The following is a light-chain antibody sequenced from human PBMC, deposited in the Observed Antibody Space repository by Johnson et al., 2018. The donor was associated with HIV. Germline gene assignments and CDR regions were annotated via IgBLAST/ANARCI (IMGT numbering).Light chain of an antibody. CDR1: SSNIGNNY. CDR3: GTWVSSLSVYV. CDR2: ENN. J-gene: IGLJ1*01. V-gene: IGLV1-51*02. Sequence: QSVLTQPPSVSAAPGQKVTISCSGNSSNIGNNYVSWYQQLPGTAPKLLIYENNKRPSGIPDRFSGSKSGTSATLGITGLQTGDEADYYCGTWVSSLSVYVFGTGTKVTVL.